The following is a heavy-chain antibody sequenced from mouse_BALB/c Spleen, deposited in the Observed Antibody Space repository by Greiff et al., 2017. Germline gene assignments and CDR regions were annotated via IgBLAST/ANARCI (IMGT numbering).Heavy chain of an antibody. CDR3: ARQDDYFDY. J-gene: IGHJ2*01. CDR2: ISYSGST. V-gene: IGHV3-2*02. Sequence: EVQLQQSGPGLVKPSQSLSLTCTVTGYSITSDYAWNWIRQFPGNKLEWMGYISYSGSTSYNPSLKSRISITRDTSKNQFFLQLNSVTTEDTATYYCARQDDYFDYWGQGTTLTVSS. CDR1: GYSITSDYA.